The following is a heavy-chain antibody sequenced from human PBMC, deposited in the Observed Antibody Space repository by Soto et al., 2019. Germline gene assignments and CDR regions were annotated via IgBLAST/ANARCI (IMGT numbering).Heavy chain of an antibody. J-gene: IGHJ6*02. Sequence: SGPTLVNPTQTLTLTCTFSGFSLSTSGMCVSWIRQPPGKALEWLARIDWDDDKYYSTSLKTRLTISKDTSKNQVVLTMTNMDPVDTATYYCARVLLWFGPYDYSGMDVWGQGTTVTVSS. D-gene: IGHD3-10*01. CDR3: ARVLLWFGPYDYSGMDV. CDR1: GFSLSTSGMC. CDR2: IDWDDDK. V-gene: IGHV2-70*11.